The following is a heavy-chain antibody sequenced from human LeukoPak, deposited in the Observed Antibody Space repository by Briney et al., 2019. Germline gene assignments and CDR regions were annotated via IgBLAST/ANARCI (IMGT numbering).Heavy chain of an antibody. V-gene: IGHV3-66*01. CDR3: PTKRGYSYGYAD. CDR1: GFTVSSNY. CDR2: IYSGGST. J-gene: IGHJ4*02. Sequence: GGSLRLSCAASGFTVSSNYMSWVRQAPGKGLEWLSVIYSGGSTYDADSVKGRFTISRDHSKNTLYLQMNSLRAEDTAVYYCPTKRGYSYGYADWGQGTLVTVSS. D-gene: IGHD5-18*01.